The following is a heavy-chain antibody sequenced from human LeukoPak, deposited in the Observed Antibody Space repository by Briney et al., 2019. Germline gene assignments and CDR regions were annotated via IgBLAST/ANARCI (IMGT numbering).Heavy chain of an antibody. CDR2: IYHSGST. CDR3: ARGAYAMIVGGDY. D-gene: IGHD3-22*01. J-gene: IGHJ4*02. Sequence: PSETLSLTCTVSGGSISSGGYYWSWIRQPPGKGLEWIGYIYHSGSTYYNPSLKSRVTISVDRSKNQFSLKLSSVTAADTAVYYCARGAYAMIVGGDYWGQGTLVTVSS. V-gene: IGHV4-30-2*01. CDR1: GGSISSGGYY.